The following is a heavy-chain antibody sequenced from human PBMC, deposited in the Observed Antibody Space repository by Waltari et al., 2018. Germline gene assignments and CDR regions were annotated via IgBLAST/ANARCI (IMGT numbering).Heavy chain of an antibody. CDR2: INPNSGGT. V-gene: IGHV1-2*06. D-gene: IGHD3-22*01. CDR3: AKGQEHYYDNSGSFVS. J-gene: IGHJ5*01. CDR1: GYTFTGYY. Sequence: QVQLVQRGAEVKKPGASVKVSCKASGYTFTGYYIHWVRPAPGQGLEWMGRINPNSGGTNYAQKFQGRVTMTRDTSINTAYMELSRLRPDDTAVYYCAKGQEHYYDNSGSFVSWGQGTLVTVSS.